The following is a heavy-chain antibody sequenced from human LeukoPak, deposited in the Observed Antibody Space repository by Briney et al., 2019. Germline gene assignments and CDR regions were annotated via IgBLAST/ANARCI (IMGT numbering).Heavy chain of an antibody. CDR3: AREGGRITMIVGMRAFDI. J-gene: IGHJ3*02. CDR1: GGTFSSYA. CDR2: IIPIFGTA. V-gene: IGHV1-69*13. D-gene: IGHD3-22*01. Sequence: ASAKVSCKASGGTFSSYAISWVRQAPGQGLEWMGGIIPIFGTANYAQKFQGRVTITADESTSTAYMELSSLRSEDTAVYYCAREGGRITMIVGMRAFDIWGQGTMVTVSS.